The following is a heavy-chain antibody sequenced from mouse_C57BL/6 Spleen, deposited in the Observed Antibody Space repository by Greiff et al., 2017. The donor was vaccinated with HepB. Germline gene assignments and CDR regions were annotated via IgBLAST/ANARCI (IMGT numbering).Heavy chain of an antibody. CDR3: ARIGYGSYAMDY. D-gene: IGHD1-1*01. Sequence: VQLKESGPELVKPGASVKMSCKASGYTFTDYNMHWVKQSHGKSLEWIGYINPNNGGTSYHQKFKGKATLTVNKSSSTAYMELRSLTSEDSAVYYCARIGYGSYAMDYWGQGTSVTVSS. J-gene: IGHJ4*01. V-gene: IGHV1-22*01. CDR2: INPNNGGT. CDR1: GYTFTDYN.